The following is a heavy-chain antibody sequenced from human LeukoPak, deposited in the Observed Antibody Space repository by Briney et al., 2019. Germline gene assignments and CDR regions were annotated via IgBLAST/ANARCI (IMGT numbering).Heavy chain of an antibody. CDR1: GGSINSYY. CDR3: ARESPPMAYYYDSTTEDAFDI. J-gene: IGHJ3*02. V-gene: IGHV4-59*01. CDR2: IHYSGST. Sequence: SETLSLTCTVSGGSINSYYWSWIRQPPGKGPEWIGYIHYSGSTKYDPSLKSRVTISVDTSKNQFSLKLNSVTTADTAVYYCARESPPMAYYYDSTTEDAFDIWGQGTMVTVSS. D-gene: IGHD3-22*01.